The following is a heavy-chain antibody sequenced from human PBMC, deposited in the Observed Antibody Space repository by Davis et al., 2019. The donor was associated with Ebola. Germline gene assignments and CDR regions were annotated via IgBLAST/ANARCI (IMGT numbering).Heavy chain of an antibody. CDR2: IKSKTDGGTT. CDR3: TTGEWLSLPGAFDI. CDR1: GFTFSNAW. V-gene: IGHV3-15*01. J-gene: IGHJ3*02. D-gene: IGHD3-3*01. Sequence: PGGSLRLSCAASGFTFSNAWMSWVRQAPGKGLEWVGRIKSKTDGGTTDYAAPVKGRFTISRDDSKNTLYLQMNSLKTEDTAVYYCTTGEWLSLPGAFDIWGQGTMVTVSS.